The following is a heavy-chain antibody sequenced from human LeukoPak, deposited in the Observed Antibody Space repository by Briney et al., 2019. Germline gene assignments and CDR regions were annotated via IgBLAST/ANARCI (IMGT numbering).Heavy chain of an antibody. V-gene: IGHV4-34*01. CDR1: GGSFSGYY. D-gene: IGHD6-19*01. CDR3: ARGEDSSGWFVY. Sequence: SETLSLTCAVYGGSFSGYYWSWIRQPPGKGLEWIGEINHSGSTNYNPSLKSRVTISVDTSKNQFSLKLGSVTAADTAVYYCARGEDSSGWFVYWGQGTLVTVSS. CDR2: INHSGST. J-gene: IGHJ4*02.